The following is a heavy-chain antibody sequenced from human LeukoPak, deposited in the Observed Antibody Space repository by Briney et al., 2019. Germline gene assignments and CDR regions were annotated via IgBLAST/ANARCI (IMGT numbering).Heavy chain of an antibody. CDR2: LSPNTGKT. D-gene: IGHD7-27*01. V-gene: IGHV1-8*03. CDR1: GYSFSTFD. CDR3: ARGPLTGEHYHYYMDV. J-gene: IGHJ6*03. Sequence: ASVKVSCKASGYSFSTFDINWVRQAPGQGLEWMGWLSPNTGKTGYAQTFQDRVTITGNSSISTVDMELSSLTSGDTAVYYCARGPLTGEHYHYYMDVWGKGTTVTVSS.